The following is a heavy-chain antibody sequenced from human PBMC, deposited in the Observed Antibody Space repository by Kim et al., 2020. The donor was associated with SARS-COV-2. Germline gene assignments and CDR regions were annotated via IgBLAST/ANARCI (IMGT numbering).Heavy chain of an antibody. V-gene: IGHV3-20*01. Sequence: GGSLRLSCAASGFTFDDYGMSWVRQAPGKGLEWVSGINWNGGSTGYADSVKGRFTISRDNAKNSLYLQMNSLRAEDTALYHCASRYYDSSGSDYWGQGTLVTVSS. J-gene: IGHJ4*02. CDR1: GFTFDDYG. D-gene: IGHD3-22*01. CDR3: ASRYYDSSGSDY. CDR2: INWNGGST.